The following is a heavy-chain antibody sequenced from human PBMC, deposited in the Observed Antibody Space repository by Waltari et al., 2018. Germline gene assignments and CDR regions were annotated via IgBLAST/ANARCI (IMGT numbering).Heavy chain of an antibody. D-gene: IGHD3-22*01. CDR3: AKAPYDTPMDV. CDR2: ILHSGSA. Sequence: QVQLQQWGAGLLKPSETLSLTCAVYGGSFSGYYLSWIRQPPGKGLGGIGEILHSGSANYYPSLMGRVTISVDTCMNQFSLKLSSVSAADTAVYYCAKAPYDTPMDVWGQGTTVTVSS. J-gene: IGHJ6*02. CDR1: GGSFSGYY. V-gene: IGHV4-34*12.